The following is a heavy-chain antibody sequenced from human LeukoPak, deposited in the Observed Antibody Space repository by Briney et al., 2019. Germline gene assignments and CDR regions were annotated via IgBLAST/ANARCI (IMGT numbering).Heavy chain of an antibody. Sequence: SETLSLTCTVSDGSISNYYWSWIRQPPGTGLEWIAYIDYRGSTTYNPSLKSRVTISVDTSRNQFSLKLSSVTAADTAVYYYARSRSGYSYDHAAFDIWGQGTMVTVSS. CDR2: IDYRGST. D-gene: IGHD5-18*01. J-gene: IGHJ3*02. CDR1: DGSISNYY. V-gene: IGHV4-59*01. CDR3: ARSRSGYSYDHAAFDI.